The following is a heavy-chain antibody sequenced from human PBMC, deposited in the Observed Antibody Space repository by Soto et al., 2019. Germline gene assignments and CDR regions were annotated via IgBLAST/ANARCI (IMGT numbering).Heavy chain of an antibody. J-gene: IGHJ6*02. V-gene: IGHV1-46*04. CDR1: GYTFTSYY. CDR3: AGVYPRGGGYSYGYYYYYGMDV. D-gene: IGHD5-18*01. CDR2: INPSGGST. Sequence: QVQLVQSGAEVKKPGASVKVSCKASGYTFTSYYMHWVRQAPGQGLEWMGIINPSGGSTSYAQKLQGGVTMTGETATSKGYMGLGSGRSEDTAVYYCAGVYPRGGGYSYGYYYYYGMDVWGQGTTVTVSS.